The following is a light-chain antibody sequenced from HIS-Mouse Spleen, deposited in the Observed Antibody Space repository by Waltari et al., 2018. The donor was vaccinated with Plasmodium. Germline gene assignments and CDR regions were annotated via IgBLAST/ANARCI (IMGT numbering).Light chain of an antibody. J-gene: IGLJ2*01. CDR1: SLLRHY. CDR3: YSTDSSGNHRV. Sequence: SSELTQHPSVSVSSGQTARIPCRGDSLLRHYATWNQQKPGQAPVLVIYGKSKRPSGIPERFSGSSSGKIATLTISGAQVEDEADYYCYSTDSSGNHRVFGGGTKLTVL. V-gene: IGLV3-10*01. CDR2: GKS.